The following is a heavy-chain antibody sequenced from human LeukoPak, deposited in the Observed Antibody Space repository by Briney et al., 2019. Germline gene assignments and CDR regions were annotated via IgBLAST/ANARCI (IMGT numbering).Heavy chain of an antibody. CDR3: VYTTGWTNFFYYGMDV. Sequence: SETLSLTCTVSGGSISSYYWSWIRQPPGKGLEWIGYIYYSGITNYNPSLESRITISRDTSRNQLSLRMRSVTAADTAVYYCVYTTGWTNFFYYGMDVWGQGTTVTVSS. CDR1: GGSISSYY. CDR2: IYYSGIT. J-gene: IGHJ6*02. V-gene: IGHV4-59*01. D-gene: IGHD6-19*01.